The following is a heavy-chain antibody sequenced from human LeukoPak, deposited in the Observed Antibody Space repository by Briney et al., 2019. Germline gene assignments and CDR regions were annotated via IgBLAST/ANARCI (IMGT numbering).Heavy chain of an antibody. J-gene: IGHJ3*02. CDR3: AREREPHYVWGSYRFPDAFDI. V-gene: IGHV4-4*07. D-gene: IGHD3-16*02. CDR1: GGFITNYY. CDR2: IYTSGRT. Sequence: SETLSLTCTVSGGFITNYYWTWIRQPAGKGLEWVGRIYTSGRTNYNPSLKSRVTMSVDTSKNQFSLKLTSVTAADTAVYYCAREREPHYVWGSYRFPDAFDIWGQGTLVTVSS.